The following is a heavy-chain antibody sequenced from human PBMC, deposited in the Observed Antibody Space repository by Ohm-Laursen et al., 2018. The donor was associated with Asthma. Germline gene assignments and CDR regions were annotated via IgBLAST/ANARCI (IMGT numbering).Heavy chain of an antibody. CDR3: ARLSSYYFDY. CDR1: GGSISSGGYY. D-gene: IGHD1-26*01. Sequence: TLSLTCTVSGGSISSGGYYWSWIRQHPGKGLEWIGYIYYSGSTYYNPSLKSRVTISVDTSKNQFSLKLSSVTAADTAVYSCARLSSYYFDYWGQGTLVTVSS. J-gene: IGHJ4*02. CDR2: IYYSGST. V-gene: IGHV4-31*03.